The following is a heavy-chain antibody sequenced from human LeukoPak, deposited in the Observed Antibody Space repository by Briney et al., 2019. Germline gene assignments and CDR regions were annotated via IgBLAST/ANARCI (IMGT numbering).Heavy chain of an antibody. V-gene: IGHV3-7*05. CDR3: ARGDEYTASP. J-gene: IGHJ4*02. CDR2: IKRDGGDK. Sequence: GGSLRLSCAASGFTFSSFWMSWVRQAPGKGLEWVANIKRDGGDKYYVDSVKGRFSISRDNAKNSLYLHMNSLRAEDTAVYYCARGDEYTASPWGQGTLVTVSS. CDR1: GFTFSSFW. D-gene: IGHD2-2*02.